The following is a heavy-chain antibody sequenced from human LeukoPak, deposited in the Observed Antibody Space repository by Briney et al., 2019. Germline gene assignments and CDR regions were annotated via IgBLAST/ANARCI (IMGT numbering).Heavy chain of an antibody. CDR1: GFTFSSYW. V-gene: IGHV3-7*05. CDR3: ARDRLGEYYDFWSGYYPFDY. Sequence: GGSLRLSCAASGFTFSSYWMSCVRQAPGKGLEWVANIKQDGSEKYYVHSVKGRFTISRDNAKNSLYLQMNSLRAEDTAVYYCARDRLGEYYDFWSGYYPFDYWGQGTLVTVSS. D-gene: IGHD3-3*01. J-gene: IGHJ4*02. CDR2: IKQDGSEK.